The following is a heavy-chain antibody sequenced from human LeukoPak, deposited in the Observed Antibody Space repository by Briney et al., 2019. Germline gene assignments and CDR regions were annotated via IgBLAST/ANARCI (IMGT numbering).Heavy chain of an antibody. CDR3: AKDGGAYSYGKYHFDH. D-gene: IGHD5-18*01. CDR2: TSASGGST. V-gene: IGHV3-23*01. J-gene: IGHJ4*02. CDR1: GGSIRSYY. Sequence: ETLSLTCTVSGGSIRSYYWNWIRQPPGKGLEWVSGTSASGGSTYYADSVKGRFTVSRDKSKNTLYLQMNSLRAEDTAVYYCAKDGGAYSYGKYHFDHWGQGTLVTVSS.